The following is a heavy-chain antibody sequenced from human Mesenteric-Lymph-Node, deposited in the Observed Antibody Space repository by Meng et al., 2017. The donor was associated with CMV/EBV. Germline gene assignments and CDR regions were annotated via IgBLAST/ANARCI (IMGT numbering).Heavy chain of an antibody. CDR2: IYYSGTT. D-gene: IGHD5-18*01. CDR3: ARSHRYSYGHYFDY. V-gene: IGHV4-30-4*08. J-gene: IGHJ4*02. Sequence: SETLSLTCTVSAGSISSGDYYWNWIRQPPGKGLEWIGYIYYSGTTYYNPSLESRLTVSVDASKNHFSLNLSSVTAADTATYYCARSHRYSYGHYFDYWGQGTLVTVSS. CDR1: AGSISSGDYY.